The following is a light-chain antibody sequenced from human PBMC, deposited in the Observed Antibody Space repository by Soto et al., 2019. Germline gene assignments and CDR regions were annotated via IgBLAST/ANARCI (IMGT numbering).Light chain of an antibody. J-gene: IGLJ3*02. CDR3: QVWDHTAGGV. CDR1: NIGSKN. V-gene: IGLV3-9*01. Sequence: SYELTQALSVSVALGQTARITCVVYNIGSKNVNWYQQKPGQAPVLVIYRDAKRPSGVPERFSGSNSLNTATLTISRAQVGDEADYYCQVWDHTAGGVFGGGTKLTVL. CDR2: RDA.